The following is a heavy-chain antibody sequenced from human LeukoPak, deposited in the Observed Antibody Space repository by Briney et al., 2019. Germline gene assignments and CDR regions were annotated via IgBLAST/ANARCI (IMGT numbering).Heavy chain of an antibody. V-gene: IGHV3-7*05. CDR1: EFTFTSYW. J-gene: IGHJ4*02. CDR3: ARARNFDD. Sequence: PGGSLRLSCAASEFTFTSYWMSWVRQAPGKGLEWLANINHDGNEIYYVDSVKGRFTISRDNAKNSLFLQMNSLRVEDTAVYYCARARNFDDWGQGTLVTVSS. CDR2: INHDGNEI.